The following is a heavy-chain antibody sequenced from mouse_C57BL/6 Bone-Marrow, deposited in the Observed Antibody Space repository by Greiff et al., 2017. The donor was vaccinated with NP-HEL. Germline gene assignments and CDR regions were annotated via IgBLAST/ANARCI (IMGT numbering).Heavy chain of an antibody. Sequence: QVQLKQPGAELVKPGASVKLSCKASGYTFTSYWMHWVKQRPGQGLEWIGMIHPNSGSTNYNEKFKSKATLTVDKSSSTAYMQLSSLTSEDSAVYYCARRGIYDGYLAWFAYWGQGTLVTVSA. CDR1: GYTFTSYW. D-gene: IGHD2-3*01. CDR2: IHPNSGST. J-gene: IGHJ3*01. CDR3: ARRGIYDGYLAWFAY. V-gene: IGHV1-64*01.